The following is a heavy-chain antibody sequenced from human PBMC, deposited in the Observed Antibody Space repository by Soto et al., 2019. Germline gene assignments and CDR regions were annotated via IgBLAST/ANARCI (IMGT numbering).Heavy chain of an antibody. J-gene: IGHJ4*02. Sequence: PGGSLRLSCAASGFTFSDSAIHWVRQASGKGLEWVGRIRSKASGYVTAYAASVRGRITIFRDDSKNTAYLQMNSLKIDDTAVYYCTRVETTPFDFWGQGTLVTVSS. CDR3: TRVETTPFDF. D-gene: IGHD1-7*01. V-gene: IGHV3-73*01. CDR2: IRSKASGYVT. CDR1: GFTFSDSA.